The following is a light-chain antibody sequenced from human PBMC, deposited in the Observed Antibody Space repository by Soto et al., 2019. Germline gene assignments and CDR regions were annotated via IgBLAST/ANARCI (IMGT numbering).Light chain of an antibody. V-gene: IGKV3-11*01. CDR3: QQRNNWPPVT. Sequence: VMTQSPATLSVSTGEGATLSCRASQSVSSNLVWYQQKPGQAPRLLIYDASNRATGIPARFSGSGSGTDFALTISSLEPEDFAVYYCQQRNNWPPVTFGGGTKVDIK. J-gene: IGKJ4*01. CDR2: DAS. CDR1: QSVSSN.